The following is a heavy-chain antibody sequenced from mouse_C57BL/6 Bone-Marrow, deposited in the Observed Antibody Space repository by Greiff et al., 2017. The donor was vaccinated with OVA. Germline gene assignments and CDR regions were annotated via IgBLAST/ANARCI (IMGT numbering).Heavy chain of an antibody. J-gene: IGHJ2*01. V-gene: IGHV1-76*01. Sequence: QVQLQQSGAELVRPGASVKLSCTASGYTFTDYYITWVQQTPGQGLEWIARIYPGSGNTYYNEKFKGKATLTAEKTSSTAYMQLSSLTSEDAAVYVCAKEGWDYFDYWGKGTTLTVSS. CDR3: AKEGWDYFDY. CDR1: GYTFTDYY. D-gene: IGHD1-1*02. CDR2: IYPGSGNT.